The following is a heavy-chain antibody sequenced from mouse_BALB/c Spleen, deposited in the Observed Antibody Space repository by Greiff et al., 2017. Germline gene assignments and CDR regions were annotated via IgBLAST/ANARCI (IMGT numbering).Heavy chain of an antibody. CDR1: GFTFSSFG. D-gene: IGHD2-3*01. CDR3: GMDERAMAY. J-gene: IGHJ3*01. V-gene: IGHV5-17*02. CDR2: ISIGGSTI. Sequence: EVQLVESGAGLVQPGGSRKLSCAASGFTFSSFGMHWVRQAPEKGLEWVAYISIGGSTIYYADTVKGRFTISRDNTKNTLFLQMTRLRSADTALYDCGMDERAMAYWGQGTLVTVSA.